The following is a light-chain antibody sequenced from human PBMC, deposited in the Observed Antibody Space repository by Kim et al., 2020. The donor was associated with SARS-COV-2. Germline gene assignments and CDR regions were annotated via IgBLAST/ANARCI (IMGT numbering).Light chain of an antibody. CDR3: QQYAYWRA. CDR2: DAS. CDR1: KSISSN. V-gene: IGKV3-15*01. Sequence: SPAHGERATPSCRASKSISSNLAWYQQTPCQAPRVIIYDASARATGIPARFSGSGSGTDFTLTISNVQSEDFAVYYCQQYAYWRAFGQGTRLEIK. J-gene: IGKJ5*01.